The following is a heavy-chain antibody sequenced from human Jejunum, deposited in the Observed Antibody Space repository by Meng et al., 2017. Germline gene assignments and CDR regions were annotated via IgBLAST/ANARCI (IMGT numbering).Heavy chain of an antibody. CDR2: FDPEDGEA. CDR3: AAHPTFYYDNSGYYLDS. J-gene: IGHJ4*02. V-gene: IGHV1-24*01. Sequence: ASVKVSCKVSGYTLTDLPMHWVRQAPGKGLEWMGGFDPEDGEAIYAQKFKGRVTMTEDTSTDTAYMELSSLRSEDTAVYYCAAHPTFYYDNSGYYLDSWGQGTLVT. D-gene: IGHD3-22*01. CDR1: GYTLTDLP.